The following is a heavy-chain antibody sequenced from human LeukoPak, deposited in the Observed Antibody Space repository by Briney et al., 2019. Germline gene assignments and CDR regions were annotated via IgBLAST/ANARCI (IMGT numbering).Heavy chain of an antibody. CDR1: GFTFSDHN. J-gene: IGHJ6*03. D-gene: IGHD1-26*01. Sequence: PGGSLRLSCAASGFTFSDHNMDWVRQAPGKGLEWVGRTRSKLNTYTTEYAASVKGRFSISRDDSKNSLYLQMNSLKTEDTAVYYCARDPDEWEVPIDVWGKGTTVTISS. CDR2: TRSKLNTYTT. CDR3: ARDPDEWEVPIDV. V-gene: IGHV3-72*01.